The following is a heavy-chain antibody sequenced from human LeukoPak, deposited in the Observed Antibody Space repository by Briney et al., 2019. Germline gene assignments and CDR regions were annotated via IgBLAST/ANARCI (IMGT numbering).Heavy chain of an antibody. CDR1: GGTFSSYA. V-gene: IGHV1-69*06. D-gene: IGHD6-13*01. CDR2: IIPIFGTA. Sequence: SVKVSCKASGGTFSSYAISWVRQAPGQGLEWMGGIIPIFGTANYAQKFQGRVTITADKSTSTAYMELSSLRSEDPAVYYCARVAAADPYNWFDPWGQGTLVTVSS. J-gene: IGHJ5*02. CDR3: ARVAAADPYNWFDP.